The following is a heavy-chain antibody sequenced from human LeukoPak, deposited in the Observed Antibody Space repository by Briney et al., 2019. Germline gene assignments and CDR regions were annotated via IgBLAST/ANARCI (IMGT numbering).Heavy chain of an antibody. CDR2: IYSGGST. CDR3: ARRAGAYSHPYDY. D-gene: IGHD4/OR15-4a*01. V-gene: IGHV3-53*01. Sequence: PGGSLRLSCAASGFTVSSNHMSWVRQAPGKGLEWVSVIYSGGSTYYADSVKGRFTISRDNSKNTLYLQMNSLRAEDTAVYYCARRAGAYSHPYDYWGQGTLVTVSS. CDR1: GFTVSSNH. J-gene: IGHJ4*02.